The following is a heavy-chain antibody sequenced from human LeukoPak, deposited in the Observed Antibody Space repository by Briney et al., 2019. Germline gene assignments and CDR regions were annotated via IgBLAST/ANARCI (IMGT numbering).Heavy chain of an antibody. D-gene: IGHD6-19*01. CDR1: GGSIGSSSYY. CDR3: ARTGFSGWYY. J-gene: IGHJ4*02. V-gene: IGHV4-39*07. CDR2: INHSGST. Sequence: SETLSLTCSVSGGSIGSSSYYWSWIRQPPGKGLEWIGEINHSGSTNYNPSLKSRVTISVDTSKNQFSLKLSSVTAADTAVYYCARTGFSGWYYWGQGTLVTVSS.